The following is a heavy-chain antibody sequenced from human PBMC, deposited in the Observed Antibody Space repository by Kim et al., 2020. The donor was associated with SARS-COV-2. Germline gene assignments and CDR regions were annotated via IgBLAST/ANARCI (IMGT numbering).Heavy chain of an antibody. CDR1: GYSFTSYW. D-gene: IGHD3-10*01. CDR2: IYPGDSDT. J-gene: IGHJ5*02. CDR3: ARTLTMVRGVIVNWFDP. V-gene: IGHV5-51*01. Sequence: GESLKISCKGSGYSFTSYWIGWVRQMPGKGLEWMGIIYPGDSDTRYSPSFQGQVTISADKSISTAYLQWSSLKASDTAMYYCARTLTMVRGVIVNWFDPWGQGTLVTVSS.